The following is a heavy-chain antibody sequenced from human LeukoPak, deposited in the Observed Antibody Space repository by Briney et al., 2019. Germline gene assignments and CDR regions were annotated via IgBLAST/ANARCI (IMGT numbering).Heavy chain of an antibody. CDR1: GGSFRGYY. CDR3: ARAYYAYWSCYDNWFDP. CDR2: INHSGST. V-gene: IGHV4-34*01. Sequence: PSETLSLTCAVYGGSFRGYYWSWIRQPPGKGLEWIGEINHSGSTNYNPSLKSRVTISVDTSKNQFSLKLSSVTAADTAVYYCARAYYAYWSCYDNWFDPWGQGTLVTVSS. J-gene: IGHJ5*02. D-gene: IGHD3-3*01.